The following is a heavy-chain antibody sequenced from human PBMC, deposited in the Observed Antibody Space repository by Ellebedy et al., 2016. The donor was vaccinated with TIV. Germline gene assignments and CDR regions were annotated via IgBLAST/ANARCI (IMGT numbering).Heavy chain of an antibody. J-gene: IGHJ4*02. D-gene: IGHD5-24*01. V-gene: IGHV3-23*01. Sequence: PGGSLRLSCAASGFTFSSFAMSWVRQAQGKGLEWVSAISGRGISTYYADSVKGRFTISRDNSKNTLYLQRNGLRAEDTAVYYCAKDLMATRNFDYWGQGTLVTVSS. CDR1: GFTFSSFA. CDR2: ISGRGIST. CDR3: AKDLMATRNFDY.